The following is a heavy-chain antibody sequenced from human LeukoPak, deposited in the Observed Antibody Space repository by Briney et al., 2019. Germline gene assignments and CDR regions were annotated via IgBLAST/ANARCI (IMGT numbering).Heavy chain of an antibody. Sequence: GSLRLSCTASGFTFNNFAMSWVRQAPGEGLEWLASLTGSGHQIYYADSVKGRFTISRDNYENTLYLDMNNLRAEDTAIYYCAKDGRYSGYDFAESWGQGTLVTVSS. CDR2: LTGSGHQI. CDR3: AKDGRYSGYDFAES. J-gene: IGHJ5*02. V-gene: IGHV3-23*01. CDR1: GFTFNNFA. D-gene: IGHD5-12*01.